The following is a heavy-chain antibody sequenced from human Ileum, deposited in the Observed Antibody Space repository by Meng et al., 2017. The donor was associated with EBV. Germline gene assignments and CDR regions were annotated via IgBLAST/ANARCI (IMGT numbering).Heavy chain of an antibody. J-gene: IGHJ4*02. CDR1: GDTFTSYD. CDR2: IYSGNGNT. D-gene: IGHD2-21*01. Sequence: QLQLVGSGREVQKERSSLNVSCTASGDTFTSYDRRWVRQAPGKRLEWMGWIYSGNGNTNNSQKFQRIVIITGETYASTAYMELSSPRPEETAVYYCASHALWQQTFDYWGQGTLVTVSS. CDR3: ASHALWQQTFDY. V-gene: IGHV1-3*01.